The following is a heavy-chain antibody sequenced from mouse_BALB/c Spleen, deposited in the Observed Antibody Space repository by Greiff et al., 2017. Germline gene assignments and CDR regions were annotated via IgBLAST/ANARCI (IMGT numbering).Heavy chain of an antibody. V-gene: IGHV14-3*02. CDR2: IDPANGNT. CDR3: ARGWDDAMDY. J-gene: IGHJ4*01. Sequence: VQLQQSGAELVKPGASVKLSCTASGFNIKDTYMHWVKQRPEQGLEWIGRIDPANGNTKYDPKFQGKATITADTSSNTAYLQLSILTSEDTAVYYCARGWDDAMDYWGQGTSVTVSS. D-gene: IGHD4-1*01. CDR1: GFNIKDTY.